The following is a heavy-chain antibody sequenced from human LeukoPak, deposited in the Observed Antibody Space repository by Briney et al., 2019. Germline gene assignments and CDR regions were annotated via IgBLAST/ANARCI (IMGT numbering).Heavy chain of an antibody. D-gene: IGHD3-22*01. V-gene: IGHV1-8*01. J-gene: IGHJ4*02. Sequence: GASVKVSCKASGYTFTSYDINWVRQATGQGLEWMGWMNPNSGNTGYAQKFQGRVTMTRNTSISTAYMELSSLRSEDTAVYYCARGLEYYYDSSGYLSDYWGQGTLVTVS. CDR3: ARGLEYYYDSSGYLSDY. CDR1: GYTFTSYD. CDR2: MNPNSGNT.